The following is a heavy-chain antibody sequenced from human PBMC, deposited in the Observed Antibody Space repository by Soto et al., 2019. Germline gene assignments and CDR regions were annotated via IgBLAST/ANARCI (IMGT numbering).Heavy chain of an antibody. J-gene: IGHJ6*02. D-gene: IGHD5-18*01. V-gene: IGHV3-23*01. CDR3: ARLYTTIITDYYAMAV. CDR2: ISGTGGST. Sequence: GGSLRLSCAASGFAFTSYAFTWVRQAPGKGLEWVSAISGTGGSTFYSDSVMGRFTISRDNSKNTLYLQMNSLRAEDTAVYYCARLYTTIITDYYAMAVWGQRTTVTVS. CDR1: GFAFTSYA.